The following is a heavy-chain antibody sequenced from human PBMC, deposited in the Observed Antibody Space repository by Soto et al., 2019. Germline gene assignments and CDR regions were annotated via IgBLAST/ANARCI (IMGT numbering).Heavy chain of an antibody. V-gene: IGHV4-59*08. CDR2: IYYSGST. D-gene: IGHD3-16*02. CDR1: GGSISSYY. CDR3: ARQTGGSYREFDY. Sequence: SETLSLTCTVSGGSISSYYWSWIRQPPGKGLEWIGYIYYSGSTNYNPSLKSRVTISVDTSKNQFSLKLSSVTAADTAVYYYARQTGGSYREFDYWGQGTLVTVSS. J-gene: IGHJ4*02.